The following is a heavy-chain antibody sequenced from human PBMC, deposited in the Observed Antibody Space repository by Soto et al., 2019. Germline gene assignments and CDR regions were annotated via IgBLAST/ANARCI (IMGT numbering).Heavy chain of an antibody. CDR2: IYYIGTS. CDR3: ARVLRDVLSDRYYWYFDL. V-gene: IGHV4-31*03. D-gene: IGHD3-16*02. Sequence: QVQLQESGPGLVKPSQTLSLTCTVSGASISSGGYYWGWIRQHPGKGLEWIGFIYYIGTSYYNPSLESRITLSVDTSKNHFSLNLTLVTAADTAVYYCARVLRDVLSDRYYWYFDLWGRGTLVTVSS. CDR1: GASISSGGYY. J-gene: IGHJ2*01.